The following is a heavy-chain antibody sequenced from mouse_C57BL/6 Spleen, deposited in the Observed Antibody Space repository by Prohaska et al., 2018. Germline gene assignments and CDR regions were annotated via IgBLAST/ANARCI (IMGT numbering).Heavy chain of an antibody. CDR3: ARHDYSGGFAY. CDR1: GFTFSDYY. Sequence: GGGLVQPGGSLKLSCAASGFTFSDYYMYWVRQTPEKRLEWVAYISNGGGSTYYPDTVKGRFTISRDNAKNTLYLQMSRLKSEDTAMYYCARHDYSGGFAYWGQGTLVTVSA. CDR2: ISNGGGST. V-gene: IGHV5-12*01. J-gene: IGHJ3*01. D-gene: IGHD2-12*01.